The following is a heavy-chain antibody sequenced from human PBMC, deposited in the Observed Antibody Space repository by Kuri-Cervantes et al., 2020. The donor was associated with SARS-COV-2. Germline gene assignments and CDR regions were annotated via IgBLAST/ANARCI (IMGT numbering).Heavy chain of an antibody. CDR1: GYSISSGYY. D-gene: IGHD3/OR15-3a*01. CDR2: INHSGST. Sequence: LRLSCAVSGYSISSGYYWGWIRQPPGKGLEWIGEINHSGSTNYNPSLKSRVTISVDTSKNQFSLKLSSVTAADTAVYYCARGWSNYYYGMDVWGQGTTVTVSS. CDR3: ARGWSNYYYGMDV. J-gene: IGHJ6*02. V-gene: IGHV4-38-2*01.